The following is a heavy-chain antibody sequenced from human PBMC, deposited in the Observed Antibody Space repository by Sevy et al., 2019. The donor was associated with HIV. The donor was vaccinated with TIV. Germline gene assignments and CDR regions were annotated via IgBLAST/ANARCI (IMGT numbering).Heavy chain of an antibody. Sequence: ASVKVSCKASGYTFPSYGISWVRQAPGQGLEWMGWISADNGNTNYAQKVQGRVTMTTYTSTSTAYMELRSLRSDDTAVYYCARTEDDFWSGHYGGVFDYWGQGTLVTVSS. J-gene: IGHJ4*02. CDR2: ISADNGNT. V-gene: IGHV1-18*01. CDR3: ARTEDDFWSGHYGGVFDY. D-gene: IGHD3-3*01. CDR1: GYTFPSYG.